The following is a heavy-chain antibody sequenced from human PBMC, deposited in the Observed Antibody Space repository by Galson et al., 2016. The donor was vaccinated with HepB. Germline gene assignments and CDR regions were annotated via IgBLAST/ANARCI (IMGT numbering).Heavy chain of an antibody. D-gene: IGHD3-9*01. V-gene: IGHV1-69*13. Sequence: SVKVSCKASGGSFGSYAIAWVRQAPGQGLEYMGGIIPIIGTGNYAQKFQGRVSIIADGPTPTAYLELLTVGSADTAVYFCASHHYDSTGYWNYFDNWGQGTLVTVSS. CDR3: ASHHYDSTGYWNYFDN. J-gene: IGHJ4*02. CDR2: IIPIIGTG. CDR1: GGSFGSYA.